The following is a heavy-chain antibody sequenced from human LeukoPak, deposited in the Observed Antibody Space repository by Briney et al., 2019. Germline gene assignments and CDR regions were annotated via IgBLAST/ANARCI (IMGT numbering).Heavy chain of an antibody. Sequence: PSETLSLPCAVSGATFSSYKWWSWLRQPPGKGLELIGEINHSGNTNYSPSLKRRVTMSADMSKNEFSLRLTSVTAADTAVYYCARAGVLLPAVWGQGTLVTVSS. J-gene: IGHJ4*02. D-gene: IGHD5-18*01. V-gene: IGHV4-4*02. CDR1: GATFSSYKW. CDR2: INHSGNT. CDR3: ARAGVLLPAV.